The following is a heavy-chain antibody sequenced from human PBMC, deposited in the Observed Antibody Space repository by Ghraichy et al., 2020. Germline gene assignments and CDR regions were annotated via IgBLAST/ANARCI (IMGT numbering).Heavy chain of an antibody. Sequence: GGSLRLSCAASGFTFSSYAMSWVRQAPGKGLEWVSAISGSGDRIYYAESVKGRFTISRDNSKNTLYLQMNSLRAEDTAVYYCAKAAPDGGTFDHWGQGTLVTVSS. CDR2: ISGSGDRI. V-gene: IGHV3-23*01. CDR3: AKAAPDGGTFDH. D-gene: IGHD2-8*02. J-gene: IGHJ4*02. CDR1: GFTFSSYA.